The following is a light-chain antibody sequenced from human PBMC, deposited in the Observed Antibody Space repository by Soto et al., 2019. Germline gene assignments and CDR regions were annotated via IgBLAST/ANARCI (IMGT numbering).Light chain of an antibody. V-gene: IGKV3-15*01. CDR1: QSVRSN. CDR2: GAS. CDR3: QQYNNCPYT. J-gene: IGKJ2*01. Sequence: EIVMTQSPATLAVSPGERAALSCRASQSVRSNFAWYQQKPGQAPRLLIYGASSRATGTPARFSGSGSGTDFTPTISSLQSEDFAVYCCQQYNNCPYTFGLGTKLEIK.